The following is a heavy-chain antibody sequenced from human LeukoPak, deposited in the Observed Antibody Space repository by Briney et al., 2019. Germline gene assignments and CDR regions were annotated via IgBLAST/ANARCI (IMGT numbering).Heavy chain of an antibody. D-gene: IGHD6-6*01. CDR2: IYHSGST. CDR1: GYSISSGYY. J-gene: IGHJ6*03. CDR3: ARVYSSSPDYYYYYMDV. V-gene: IGHV4-38-2*02. Sequence: SETLSLTCTVSGYSISSGYYWGWIRQPPGKGLEWIGSIYHSGSTYYNPSLKSRVTISVDTSKNQFSLKLSSVTAADTAVYYCARVYSSSPDYYYYYMDVWGKGTTVTVSS.